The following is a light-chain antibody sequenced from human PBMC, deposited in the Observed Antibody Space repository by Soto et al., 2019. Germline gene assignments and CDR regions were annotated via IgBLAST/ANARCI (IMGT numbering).Light chain of an antibody. J-gene: IGLJ1*01. V-gene: IGLV2-14*03. CDR1: SSDVGGSKY. CDR2: DVS. Sequence: QSVLTQPASVSGSPGQSITISCTGTSSDVGGSKYVSWYQQHPGQAPKLMIYDVSNRPSGISDRFSGCKSGYTASLTISGLQTEDEADYYCSSYGGSSSALSVFGTGTKVTVL. CDR3: SSYGGSSSALSV.